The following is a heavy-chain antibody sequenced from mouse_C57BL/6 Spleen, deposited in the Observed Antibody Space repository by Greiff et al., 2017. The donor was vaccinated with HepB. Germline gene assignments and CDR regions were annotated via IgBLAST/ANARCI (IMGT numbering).Heavy chain of an antibody. CDR2: IDPEDGDT. CDR3: TTNEEGAWFAY. Sequence: VQLQQSGAELVRPGASVKLSCTASGFNIKDYYMHWVKQRPEQGLEWIGRIDPEDGDTEYAPKFQGKATMTADTSSNTAYLQLSSLTSEDTAVYYRTTNEEGAWFAYWGQGTLVTVSA. J-gene: IGHJ3*01. CDR1: GFNIKDYY. V-gene: IGHV14-1*01.